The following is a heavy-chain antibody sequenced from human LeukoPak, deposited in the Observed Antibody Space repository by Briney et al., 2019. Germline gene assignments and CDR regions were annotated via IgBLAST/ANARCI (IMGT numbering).Heavy chain of an antibody. V-gene: IGHV3-21*01. D-gene: IGHD6-6*01. J-gene: IGHJ4*02. CDR1: GFTFSSYS. CDR3: ARGVYSSSLYFDY. CDR2: ITSSSSYI. Sequence: KTGGSLRLSCAASGFTFSSYSMNWVRQAPGKGLEWVSSITSSSSYIYYADSVKGRFTISRDNAKNTLYLQMNSLRAEDTAVYYCARGVYSSSLYFDYWGQGTLVTVSS.